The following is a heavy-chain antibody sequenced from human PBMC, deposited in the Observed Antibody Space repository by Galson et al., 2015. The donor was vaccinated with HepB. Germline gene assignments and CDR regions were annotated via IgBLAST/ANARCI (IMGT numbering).Heavy chain of an antibody. Sequence: SVKVSCKASGGTFSSYAISWVRQAPGQGLEWMGGIIPIFGTANYAQKFQGRVTITADESTSTAYMELSSLRSEDTAVYYCARRLGTTRSSYYYGMDVWGQGTTVTVSS. D-gene: IGHD1-1*01. CDR1: GGTFSSYA. CDR2: IIPIFGTA. J-gene: IGHJ6*02. V-gene: IGHV1-69*13. CDR3: ARRLGTTRSSYYYGMDV.